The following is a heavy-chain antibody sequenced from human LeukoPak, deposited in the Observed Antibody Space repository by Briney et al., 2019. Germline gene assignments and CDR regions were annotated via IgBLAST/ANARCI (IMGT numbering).Heavy chain of an antibody. CDR1: GFTFPSYS. CDR3: VAVAGTKPLFLFDC. Sequence: GGSLRLSRAASGFTFPSYSIHWVRQAPGKGLEWVSSITSSSDYIYYADSVKGRFTISRDNAKNSLYPQMNSLRAVDTAVYYCVAVAGTKPLFLFDCWGQGTLVTVSS. D-gene: IGHD6-19*01. CDR2: ITSSSDYI. J-gene: IGHJ4*02. V-gene: IGHV3-21*01.